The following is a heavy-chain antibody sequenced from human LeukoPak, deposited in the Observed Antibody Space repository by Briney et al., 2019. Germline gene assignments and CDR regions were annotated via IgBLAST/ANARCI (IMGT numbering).Heavy chain of an antibody. J-gene: IGHJ4*02. V-gene: IGHV1-2*02. D-gene: IGHD5-18*01. Sequence: ASVKVSCKASGYTFTGYYMHWVRQAPGQGLEWMGWINPNSGGTNYAQKFQGRVTMTRDTSISTAYMELSRLRSDDTAVYYCARAYSNGLASQEPFDYWGQGTLVTVSS. CDR2: INPNSGGT. CDR3: ARAYSNGLASQEPFDY. CDR1: GYTFTGYY.